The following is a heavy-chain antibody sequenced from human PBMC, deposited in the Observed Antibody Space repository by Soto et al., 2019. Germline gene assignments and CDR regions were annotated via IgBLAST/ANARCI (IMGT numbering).Heavy chain of an antibody. CDR3: AKDPRSGVDSGTLM. CDR2: IDSSGGST. D-gene: IGHD5-12*01. CDR1: GFTFSTYS. V-gene: IGHV3-23*01. J-gene: IGHJ4*02. Sequence: GGSLRLSCEASGFTFSTYSMNWVRQAPGKGLEWVSSIDSSGGSTYYADSVKGRFTISRDNSKNTLYLQMNSLRAEDTAVYYCAKDPRSGVDSGTLMWGQGTLVTVSS.